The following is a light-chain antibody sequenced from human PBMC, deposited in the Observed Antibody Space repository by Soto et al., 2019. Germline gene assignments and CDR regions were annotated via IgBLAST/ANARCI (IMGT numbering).Light chain of an antibody. J-gene: IGKJ1*01. V-gene: IGKV1-5*03. Sequence: IQMTQSPSSLSAYVGDRVTITCRASQSISTYXXXYLQKPGKAPKLLIYKASTLKSGVPSRLRGSGSGTEFTLTISSRQPDDFAPDYCQQYKGNSRTFGQGTKV. CDR2: KAS. CDR1: QSISTY. CDR3: QQYKGNSRT.